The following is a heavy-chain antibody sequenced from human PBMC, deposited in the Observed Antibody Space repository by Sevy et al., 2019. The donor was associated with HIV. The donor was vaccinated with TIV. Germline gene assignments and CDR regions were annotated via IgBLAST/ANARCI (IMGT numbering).Heavy chain of an antibody. CDR1: GFTFSNAW. V-gene: IGHV3-15*01. CDR3: TTYRFLEWLYIDY. D-gene: IGHD3-3*01. Sequence: GGSLRLSCAASGFTFSNAWMSWVRQAPGKGLEWDGRIKSKTDGGTTDYAAPVKGRFTISRDDSKNTLYLQMNSLKTEDTAVYYCTTYRFLEWLYIDYWGQGTLVTVSS. J-gene: IGHJ4*02. CDR2: IKSKTDGGTT.